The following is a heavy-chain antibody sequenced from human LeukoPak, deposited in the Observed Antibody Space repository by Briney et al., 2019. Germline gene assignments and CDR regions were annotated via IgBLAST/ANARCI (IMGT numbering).Heavy chain of an antibody. CDR3: AGSRGRYYFDY. J-gene: IGHJ4*02. Sequence: SQTLSLTCAVSGGSIRSGGYSWSWIRQPPGKGLEWIGYIYHSGSTYYNPSLKSRVTISVDRSKNQFSLKLSSVTAADTAVYYCAGSRGRYYFDYWGQGTLVTVSS. V-gene: IGHV4-30-2*01. D-gene: IGHD3-10*01. CDR2: IYHSGST. CDR1: GGSIRSGGYS.